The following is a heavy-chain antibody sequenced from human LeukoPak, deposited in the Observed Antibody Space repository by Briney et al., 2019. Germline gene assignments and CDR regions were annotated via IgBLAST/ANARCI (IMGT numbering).Heavy chain of an antibody. V-gene: IGHV3-15*01. J-gene: IGHJ4*02. Sequence: GGSLRLSCAASGFTFSNAWLIWARQAPGKGLEWVGRIKSKTDGGTTDYAAPVKGRFTISRDDSKNTLYLQMNSLKTEDTAVYYCTTEYYYDSSGYYYKGYWGQGTLVTVSS. CDR3: TTEYYYDSSGYYYKGY. CDR1: GFTFSNAW. CDR2: IKSKTDGGTT. D-gene: IGHD3-22*01.